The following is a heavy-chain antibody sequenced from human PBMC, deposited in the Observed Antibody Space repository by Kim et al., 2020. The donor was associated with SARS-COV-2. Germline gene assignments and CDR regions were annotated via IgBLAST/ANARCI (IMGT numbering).Heavy chain of an antibody. CDR2: IWYDGSNK. D-gene: IGHD3-16*01. J-gene: IGHJ6*02. V-gene: IGHV3-33*01. CDR1: GFTFSSYG. CDR3: ARAKGGRGMDV. Sequence: GGSLRLSCAASGFTFSSYGMHWVRQAPGKGLEWVAVIWYDGSNKYYADSVKGRFTISRDNSKNTLYLQMNSLRAEDTAVYYCARAKGGRGMDVWGQGTTVTVSS.